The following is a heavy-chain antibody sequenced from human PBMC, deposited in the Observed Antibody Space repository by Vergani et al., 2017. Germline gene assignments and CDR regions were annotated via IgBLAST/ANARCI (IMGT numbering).Heavy chain of an antibody. D-gene: IGHD5-18*01. Sequence: QVQLVQSGAEVKKPGASVKVSCKASGYTFTSYYMHWVRQAPGQGLEWMGGIIPIFGTANYAQKFQGRVTITADESTSTAYMELSSLRSEDTAVYYCARSVQWIQPIHYWGQGTLVTVSS. J-gene: IGHJ4*02. CDR2: IIPIFGTA. CDR3: ARSVQWIQPIHY. V-gene: IGHV1-69*01. CDR1: GYTFTSYY.